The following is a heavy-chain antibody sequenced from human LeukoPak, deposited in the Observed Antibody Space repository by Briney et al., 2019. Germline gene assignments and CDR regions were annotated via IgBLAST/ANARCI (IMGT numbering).Heavy chain of an antibody. D-gene: IGHD1-26*01. CDR2: INPSSNGR. V-gene: IGHV1-46*01. J-gene: IGHJ4*02. CDR1: GYTVTNYY. CDR3: ARGGGRYSVDY. Sequence: ASVKVSCKAPGYTVTNYYMHWVRQAPGQGLEWMGMINPSSNGRTYAQKFQGRVTVTSDTSTSTVYMDLSSLRSEDTAVYYCARGGGRYSVDYWGQGTLVTVSS.